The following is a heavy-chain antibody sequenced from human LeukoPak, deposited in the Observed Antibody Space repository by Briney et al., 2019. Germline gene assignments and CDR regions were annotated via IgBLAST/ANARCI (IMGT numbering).Heavy chain of an antibody. CDR3: AISLTTSRSATASTWFDP. CDR2: VNYSGGT. Sequence: SETLSLTSAVYGESFDGFYWNWIRQSPGKGLEWLGEVNYSGGTDYNPALESRIAISSDASKRQLSLKLTSVTAADTAVYYCAISLTTSRSATASTWFDPWGQGTLVSVSS. D-gene: IGHD1-1*01. V-gene: IGHV4-34*01. CDR1: GESFDGFY. J-gene: IGHJ5*02.